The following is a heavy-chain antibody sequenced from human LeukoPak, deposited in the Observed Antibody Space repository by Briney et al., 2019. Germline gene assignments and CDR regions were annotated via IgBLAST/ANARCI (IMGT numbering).Heavy chain of an antibody. CDR1: GDSVSSNSAA. CDR3: TREEAGTYGFEY. V-gene: IGHV6-1*01. Sequence: SQTLSLTCAISGDSVSSNSAAWNWIRQSPSRGLEWLGRALYRSQWFNDYAISVKGRIAITPDTSKNQVSLQLNSVSPDDTAVYFCTREEAGTYGFEYWGQGTLVTVSS. CDR2: ALYRSQWFN. J-gene: IGHJ4*02. D-gene: IGHD3-10*01.